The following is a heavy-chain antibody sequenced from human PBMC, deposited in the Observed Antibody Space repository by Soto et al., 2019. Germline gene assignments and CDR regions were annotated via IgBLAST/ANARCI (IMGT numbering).Heavy chain of an antibody. D-gene: IGHD3-3*02. CDR1: GVSVSSTY. Sequence: GGSVRLSCAVSGVSVSSTYMTWVRQAPGKGLEWVSVIYGDGRTYYADSVRGRFTISRDYSMNTLFLQMNSLTADDTALYYCARDAGGGRLVLAGITLGDWGQGTQVTVSS. V-gene: IGHV3-66*01. CDR3: ARDAGGGRLVLAGITLGD. CDR2: IYGDGRT. J-gene: IGHJ4*02.